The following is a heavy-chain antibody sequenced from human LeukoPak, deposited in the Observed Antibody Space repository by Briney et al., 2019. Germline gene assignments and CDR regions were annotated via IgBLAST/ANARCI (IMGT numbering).Heavy chain of an antibody. J-gene: IGHJ3*02. Sequence: PSETLSLTCTVSGGSISSYHWSWIRQPAGKGLEWIGRIYTSGSTNYNPSLKSRVTMSVDTSKNQFSLKLSSVTAADTAVYYCARDLRGGSYFDAFDIWGQGTMVTVSS. CDR3: ARDLRGGSYFDAFDI. CDR2: IYTSGST. CDR1: GGSISSYH. D-gene: IGHD1-26*01. V-gene: IGHV4-4*07.